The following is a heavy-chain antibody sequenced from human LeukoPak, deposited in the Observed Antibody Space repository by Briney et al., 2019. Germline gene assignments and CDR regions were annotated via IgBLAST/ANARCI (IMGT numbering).Heavy chain of an antibody. V-gene: IGHV3-11*01. CDR1: GFTFSDYY. CDR2: ISSSGSTI. CDR3: ASQHCSGGSCLYNY. J-gene: IGHJ4*02. Sequence: PGGSLRLSCAASGFTFSDYYMSWIRQAPGKGLEWVSYISSSGSTICYADSVKGRFTISRDNAKNSLYLQMNSLRAEDTAVYYCASQHCSGGSCLYNYWGQGTLVTVSS. D-gene: IGHD2-15*01.